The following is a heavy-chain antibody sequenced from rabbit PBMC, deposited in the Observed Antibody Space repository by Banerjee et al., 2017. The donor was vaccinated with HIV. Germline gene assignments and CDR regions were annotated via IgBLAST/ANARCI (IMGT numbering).Heavy chain of an antibody. Sequence: QEQLVESGGDLVKPEGSLTLTCTASGFSFSSGYWICWVRQAPGKGLEWIACIYANSRGSTWYASWAKGRFTISKTSSTTVTLQMTSLTAADTATYFCARDGGSSYHDYFNFWGQGTLVTVS. CDR2: IYANSRGST. D-gene: IGHD5-1*01. CDR3: ARDGGSSYHDYFNF. CDR1: GFSFSSGYW. V-gene: IGHV1S45*01. J-gene: IGHJ4*01.